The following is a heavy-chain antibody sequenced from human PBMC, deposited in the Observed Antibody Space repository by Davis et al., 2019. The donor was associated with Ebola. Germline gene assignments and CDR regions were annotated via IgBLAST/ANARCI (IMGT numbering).Heavy chain of an antibody. J-gene: IGHJ4*02. CDR1: GGSISSYY. Sequence: MPSETLSLTCTVSGGSISSYYWSWIRQPPGKGLEWIGYIYYSGSTNYNPSLKSRVTISVDTSKNQFSLKLSSVTAADTAVYYCARDLVYYDSSGAGDYWGQGTLVTVSS. CDR3: ARDLVYYDSSGAGDY. V-gene: IGHV4-59*12. D-gene: IGHD3-22*01. CDR2: IYYSGST.